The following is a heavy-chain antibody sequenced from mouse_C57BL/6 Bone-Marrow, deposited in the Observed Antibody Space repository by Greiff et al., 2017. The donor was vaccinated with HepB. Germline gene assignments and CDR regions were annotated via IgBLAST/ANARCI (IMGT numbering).Heavy chain of an antibody. CDR3: ARADPDYGSSLDY. Sequence: QVTLKECGPGILQPSQTLSLTCSFSGFSLSTFGMGVGWIRQPSGKGLEWLAHIWWDDDKYYNPALKSRLTISKDTSKNQVFLKIANVDTADTATYYCARADPDYGSSLDYWGQGTTLTVSS. D-gene: IGHD1-1*01. CDR1: GFSLSTFGMG. J-gene: IGHJ2*01. V-gene: IGHV8-8*01. CDR2: IWWDDDK.